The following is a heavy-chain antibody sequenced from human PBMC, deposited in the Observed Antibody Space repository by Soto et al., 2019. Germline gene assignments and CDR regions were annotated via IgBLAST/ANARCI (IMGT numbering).Heavy chain of an antibody. CDR2: INGDGSST. D-gene: IGHD1-7*01. J-gene: IGHJ4*02. CDR3: ARGARNYYYFAC. Sequence: EVQLVESGGGLVQPGGSLRLSCVASGFTFSNYWIHWVRQAPGKGLVWVSRINGDGSSTNYADSVKGQFTISRDNAKNTVYLQMNSLRVEDTAVYYCARGARNYYYFACWGQGTLVTVSS. V-gene: IGHV3-74*01. CDR1: GFTFSNYW.